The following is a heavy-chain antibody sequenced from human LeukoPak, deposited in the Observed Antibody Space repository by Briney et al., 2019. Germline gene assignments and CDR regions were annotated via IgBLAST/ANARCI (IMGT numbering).Heavy chain of an antibody. CDR2: ISSSGGST. Sequence: PGGSLRLSCAASGFTFSSYAMSWVRQAPGKGLEWVSAISSSGGSTYYADSVKGRFTISRDNSKNTLYLQMNSLRAEDTAVYYCAKAREGSGSYFDYWGQGTLVTVSS. CDR3: AKAREGSGSYFDY. V-gene: IGHV3-23*01. J-gene: IGHJ4*02. D-gene: IGHD3-10*01. CDR1: GFTFSSYA.